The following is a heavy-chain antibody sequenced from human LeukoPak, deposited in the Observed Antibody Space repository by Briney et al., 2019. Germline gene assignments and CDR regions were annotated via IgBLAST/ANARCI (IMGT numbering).Heavy chain of an antibody. Sequence: SETLSLTCTVSGGSISSYYWSWVRQPPGKGLEWVAYIYYSGSTNYNPSLKSRVTISIDASKNQFSLKLSSVTAADTAVYYCARPRSGWLDAFDIWGQGTMVTVSS. V-gene: IGHV4-59*01. CDR1: GGSISSYY. CDR2: IYYSGST. D-gene: IGHD6-19*01. J-gene: IGHJ3*02. CDR3: ARPRSGWLDAFDI.